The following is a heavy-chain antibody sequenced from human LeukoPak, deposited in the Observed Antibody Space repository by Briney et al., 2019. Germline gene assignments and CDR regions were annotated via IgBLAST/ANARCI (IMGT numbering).Heavy chain of an antibody. J-gene: IGHJ4*02. CDR1: GFTFSAYG. D-gene: IGHD1-1*01. CDR2: IRYDGSIK. V-gene: IGHV3-30*02. CDR3: TAISTTGLY. Sequence: GGSLRLSCAASGFTFSAYGMHWVRQGPGKGLEWVTYIRYDGSIKYYIDSVKGRFTISRDNSKNSMSLEMNSLRDEDTATYYCTAISTTGLYWGQGTLVPVSS.